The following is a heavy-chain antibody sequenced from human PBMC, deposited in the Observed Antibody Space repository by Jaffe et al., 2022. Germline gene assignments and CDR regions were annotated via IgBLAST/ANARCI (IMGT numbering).Heavy chain of an antibody. D-gene: IGHD6-13*01. CDR2: ISWNSGSI. Sequence: EVQLVESGGGLVQPGRSLRLSCAASGFTFDDYAMHWVRQAPGKGLEWVSGISWNSGSIGYADSVKGRFTISRDNAKNSLYLQMNSLRAEDTALYYCAKDLALLSRGYSSSWGGDAFDIWGQGTMVTVSS. CDR1: GFTFDDYA. J-gene: IGHJ3*02. CDR3: AKDLALLSRGYSSSWGGDAFDI. V-gene: IGHV3-9*01.